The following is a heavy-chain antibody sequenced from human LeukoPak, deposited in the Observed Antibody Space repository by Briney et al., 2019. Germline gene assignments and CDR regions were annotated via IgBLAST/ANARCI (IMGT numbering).Heavy chain of an antibody. D-gene: IGHD3-10*01. CDR1: GGSISSDLYY. CDR3: AGGAYGSGSYAKWFDP. CDR2: IYSSGTT. Sequence: SETLSLTCTVSGGSISSDLYYWSWIRQPAGKGLEWIGRIYSSGTTNYNPSLKSRVTISIGRSKNQVSLMLNSVTAADTAVYYCAGGAYGSGSYAKWFDPWGQGTLVIVSS. V-gene: IGHV4-61*02. J-gene: IGHJ5*02.